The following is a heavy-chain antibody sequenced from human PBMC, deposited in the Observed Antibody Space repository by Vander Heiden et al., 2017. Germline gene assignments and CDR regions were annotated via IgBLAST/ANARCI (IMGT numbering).Heavy chain of an antibody. CDR2: ISGSGGST. CDR3: AKFRGDYYYYGMDV. D-gene: IGHD3-10*01. CDR1: GFTFSSYA. Sequence: CADSGFTFSSYAMSWVRQASGKGLEWVSAISGSGGSTYYADSVKGRFTISRDNSKNTLYLQMNSLRAEDTAVYYCAKFRGDYYYYGMDVWGQGTTVTVSS. V-gene: IGHV3-23*01. J-gene: IGHJ6*02.